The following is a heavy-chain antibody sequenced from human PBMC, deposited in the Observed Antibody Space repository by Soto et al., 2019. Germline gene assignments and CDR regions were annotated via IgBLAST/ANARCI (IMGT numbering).Heavy chain of an antibody. V-gene: IGHV1-2*04. Sequence: QVQLVQSGAEVKKPGASVKVSCKASGYTFTTYYINWVRQAPGQGLEWMGWINPNTGATNYAQKFQGWVTPTRDTSVTTAYMEVSRLTSGDTAVYFCARSVTTHLAADFWGQGTLVTVSS. CDR2: INPNTGAT. D-gene: IGHD4-17*01. J-gene: IGHJ4*02. CDR1: GYTFTTYY. CDR3: ARSVTTHLAADF.